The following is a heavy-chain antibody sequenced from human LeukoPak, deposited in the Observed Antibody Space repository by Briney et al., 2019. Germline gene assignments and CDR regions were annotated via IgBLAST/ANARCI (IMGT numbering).Heavy chain of an antibody. CDR2: IIPILGIA. J-gene: IGHJ6*03. D-gene: IGHD3-10*01. Sequence: ASVKVSCKASGGTFSSYAISWVRQAPGQGLEWMGRIIPILGIANYAQKFQGRVTITADKSTSTAYMELSSLRSEDTAVYYCARTPFRYYYMDVWGKGTTVTVSS. V-gene: IGHV1-69*04. CDR3: ARTPFRYYYMDV. CDR1: GGTFSSYA.